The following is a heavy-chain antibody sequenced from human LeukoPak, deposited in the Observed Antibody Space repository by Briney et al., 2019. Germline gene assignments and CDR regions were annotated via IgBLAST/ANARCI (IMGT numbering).Heavy chain of an antibody. Sequence: PSETLSLTCTVSGYSISSGYYWGWIRQPPGKGLEWIGSIYHIGSTYYNPSLKSRVTISVDTSKNQFSLKLSSVTAADTAVYYCASHEGSSGYYYFDYWGQGTLVTVSS. J-gene: IGHJ4*02. CDR1: GYSISSGYY. CDR2: IYHIGST. CDR3: ASHEGSSGYYYFDY. V-gene: IGHV4-38-2*02. D-gene: IGHD3-22*01.